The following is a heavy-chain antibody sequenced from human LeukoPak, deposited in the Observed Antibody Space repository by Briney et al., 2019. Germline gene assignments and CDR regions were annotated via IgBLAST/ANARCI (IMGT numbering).Heavy chain of an antibody. CDR2: IYASGST. Sequence: KPTETPSLTCTVSGGSISSYYWSWIRQPAGKGLEWIGRIYASGSTNYNPSLKSRVTMSVDTSKSQFSLKLISVTAADTAVYYCARDPRGIVGANHNWFDPWGQGTLVTVSS. D-gene: IGHD1-26*01. CDR3: ARDPRGIVGANHNWFDP. J-gene: IGHJ5*02. V-gene: IGHV4-4*07. CDR1: GGSISSYY.